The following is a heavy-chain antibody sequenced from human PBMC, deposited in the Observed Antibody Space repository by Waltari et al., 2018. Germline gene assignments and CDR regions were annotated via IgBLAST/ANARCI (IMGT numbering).Heavy chain of an antibody. Sequence: EVQLVESGGGLVKPGGSLRLSCAASGFTFSSYSMNWVRQAPGKGLEWVSSISSSSSYIYYADSVKGRFTSSRDNAKNSLYLQMNSLRAEDTAVYYCARDRNGDIADDAFDIWGQGTMVTVSS. J-gene: IGHJ3*02. V-gene: IGHV3-21*01. CDR1: GFTFSSYS. CDR2: ISSSSSYI. CDR3: ARDRNGDIADDAFDI. D-gene: IGHD4-17*01.